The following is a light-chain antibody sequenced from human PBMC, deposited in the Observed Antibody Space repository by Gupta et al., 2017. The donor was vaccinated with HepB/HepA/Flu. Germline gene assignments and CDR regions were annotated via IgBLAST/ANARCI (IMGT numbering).Light chain of an antibody. CDR2: GKN. V-gene: IGLV3-19*01. CDR1: RLRNYY. Sequence: SSALTQDPAFSVALGQTVRITCQGDRLRNYYVSWYQQKPGQAPLLVIYGKNNRPSGIPDRFSGSSSGNTASLTITGAQAEDDADYYCHSLYSICDHQVFGLGTKVTVL. CDR3: HSLYSICDHQV. J-gene: IGLJ1*01.